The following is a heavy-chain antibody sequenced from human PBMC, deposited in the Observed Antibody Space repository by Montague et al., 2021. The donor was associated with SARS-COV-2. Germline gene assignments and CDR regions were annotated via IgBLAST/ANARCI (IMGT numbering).Heavy chain of an antibody. J-gene: IGHJ3*02. Sequence: SETLSLTCTVSGGSISSYYWSWIRQPPGKGLEWIGYIYYSGSTNYNPSLKSRVTISVDTCKNQFSLKLSSVTAADTAVYYCARGSGWMGNAFDIWGQGTMVTVSS. CDR1: GGSISSYY. V-gene: IGHV4-59*01. D-gene: IGHD6-19*01. CDR2: IYYSGST. CDR3: ARGSGWMGNAFDI.